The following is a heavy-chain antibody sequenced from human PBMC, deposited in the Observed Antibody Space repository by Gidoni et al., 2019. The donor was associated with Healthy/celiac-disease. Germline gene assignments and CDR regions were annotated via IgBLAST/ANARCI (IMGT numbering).Heavy chain of an antibody. D-gene: IGHD3-9*01. CDR1: GFTFSSYA. V-gene: IGHV3-64D*06. CDR2: ISSNGGST. CDR3: VKEGYYDILTGYSPFDY. Sequence: EVQLVESGGGLVQPGGSLSLSCSASGFTFSSYAMHWVRQAPGKGLEYVSAISSNGGSTYYADSVKGRFTISRDNSKNTLYLQMSSLRAEDTAVYYCVKEGYYDILTGYSPFDYWGQGTLVTVSS. J-gene: IGHJ4*02.